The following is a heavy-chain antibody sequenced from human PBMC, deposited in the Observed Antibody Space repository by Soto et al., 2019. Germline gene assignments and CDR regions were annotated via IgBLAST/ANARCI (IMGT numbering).Heavy chain of an antibody. CDR1: GFTFSTYG. CDR2: ISFDGSNK. V-gene: IGHV3-30*18. Sequence: QVQLVESGGGVVQPGRSLRLSCAASGFTFSTYGMHWVRQAPGKGLEWVAVISFDGSNKYYADSVKGRFTISRDNSKNTVYLQMNSLRAEDTAVYYCAKALSTMVRGVTTVLDYWGQGTLVTVSS. CDR3: AKALSTMVRGVTTVLDY. J-gene: IGHJ4*02. D-gene: IGHD3-10*01.